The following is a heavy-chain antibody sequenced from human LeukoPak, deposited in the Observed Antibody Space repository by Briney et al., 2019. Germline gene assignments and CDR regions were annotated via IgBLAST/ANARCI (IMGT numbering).Heavy chain of an antibody. J-gene: IGHJ3*02. CDR1: GFTFSSYG. CDR2: ISYDGSNK. V-gene: IGHV3-30*18. CDR3: AKPIGASRPDAFDI. Sequence: GGPLRLSCAASGFTFSSYGMHWVRQAPGKGLEWVAVISYDGSNKYYADSVKGRFTISRDNSKNTLYLQMNSLRAEDTAVYYCAKPIGASRPDAFDIWGQGTMVTVSS. D-gene: IGHD1-26*01.